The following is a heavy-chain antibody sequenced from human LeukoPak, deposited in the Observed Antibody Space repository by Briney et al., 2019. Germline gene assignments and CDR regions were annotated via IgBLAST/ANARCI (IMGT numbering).Heavy chain of an antibody. V-gene: IGHV4-4*07. D-gene: IGHD5-12*01. CDR3: ARLYSGYDYVDY. CDR1: GVSISSYY. J-gene: IGHJ4*02. Sequence: PSETLSLTCTVSGVSISSYYWSWIRQPAGKGLEWIGRIYSTGSTNYNPSLKSRVTMSVDTSKNQFSLKLTSVTAADTAVYYCARLYSGYDYVDYWGQGTLVTVSS. CDR2: IYSTGST.